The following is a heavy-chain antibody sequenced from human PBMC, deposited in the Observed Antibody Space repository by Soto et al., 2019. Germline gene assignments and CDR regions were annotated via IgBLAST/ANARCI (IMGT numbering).Heavy chain of an antibody. D-gene: IGHD3-10*01. Sequence: GGSLRLSCAASGFTFSDYYMSWIRQAPGKGLEWVSYISSSGSTIYYADSVKGRFTISRDNAKNSLYLQMNSLRAEDTAVYYCAGAYDYYGSGLPFDYWGQGTLVTVSS. CDR2: ISSSGSTI. CDR1: GFTFSDYY. V-gene: IGHV3-11*01. CDR3: AGAYDYYGSGLPFDY. J-gene: IGHJ4*02.